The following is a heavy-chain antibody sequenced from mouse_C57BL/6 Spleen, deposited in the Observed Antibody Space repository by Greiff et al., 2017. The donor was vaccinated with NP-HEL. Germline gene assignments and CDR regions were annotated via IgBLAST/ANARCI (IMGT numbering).Heavy chain of an antibody. CDR1: GFTFSDYG. CDR3: ARQDYGSSGFDV. J-gene: IGHJ1*03. D-gene: IGHD1-1*01. V-gene: IGHV5-15*01. Sequence: EVQRVESGGGLVQPGGSLKLSCAASGFTFSDYGMAWVRQAPRKGPEWVAFISNLAYSIYYADTVTGRFTISRENAKNTLYLEMSSLRSEDTAMYYCARQDYGSSGFDVWGTGTTVTVSS. CDR2: ISNLAYSI.